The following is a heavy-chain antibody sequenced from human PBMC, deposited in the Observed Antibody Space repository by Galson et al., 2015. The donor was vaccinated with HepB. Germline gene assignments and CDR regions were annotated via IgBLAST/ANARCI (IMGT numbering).Heavy chain of an antibody. J-gene: IGHJ4*02. Sequence: SVKVSCKASGVTFSSHAISWVRQAPGHGLEWMGGIIPMFRTANYAQKFQGRVTITADESTTTAYMELSSLTSEDTAVYYCARQYDNSGFYAYWGQGTLVTVSP. CDR3: ARQYDNSGFYAY. D-gene: IGHD3-22*01. V-gene: IGHV1-69*13. CDR2: IIPMFRTA. CDR1: GVTFSSHA.